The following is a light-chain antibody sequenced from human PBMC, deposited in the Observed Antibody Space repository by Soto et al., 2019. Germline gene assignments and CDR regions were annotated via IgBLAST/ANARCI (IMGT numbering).Light chain of an antibody. CDR1: QSITIY. J-gene: IGKJ5*01. Sequence: DIQMTQSPSSLSASVGDRVTITCRASQSITIYLNWYQQKPGEAPNLLIFGASTLQSGVPSRFSGSGSGTDFTLTISSLQSEDFAVYYCQQYNNWPPITFGQGTRLEIK. CDR2: GAS. CDR3: QQYNNWPPIT. V-gene: IGKV1-39*01.